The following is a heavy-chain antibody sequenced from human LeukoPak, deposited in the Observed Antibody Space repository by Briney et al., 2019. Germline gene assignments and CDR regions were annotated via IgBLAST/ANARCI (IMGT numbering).Heavy chain of an antibody. V-gene: IGHV4-34*01. CDR2: INHSGST. Sequence: SETLSLTCAVYGGSFSGYYWSWIRQPPGKGLEWIGEINHSGSTNYNSSLKSRVTISVDTSKNRFSLKLSSVTAADTAVYYCARGPSAVAGLSRWGQGTLVTVSS. CDR3: ARGPSAVAGLSR. D-gene: IGHD6-19*01. CDR1: GGSFSGYY. J-gene: IGHJ4*02.